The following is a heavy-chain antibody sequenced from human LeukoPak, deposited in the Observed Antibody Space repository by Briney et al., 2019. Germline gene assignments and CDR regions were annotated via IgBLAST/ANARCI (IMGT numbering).Heavy chain of an antibody. CDR2: IYSGGTT. Sequence: GGSLRLSCAASGFTVSTNCMTWVRQAPGKGLEWVSTIYSGGTTYYADSVMGRFTISRHNSRNTPYLQMNSLRAEDTAVYYCARVDTVMAYYFDLWGQGTLVTVSS. D-gene: IGHD5-18*01. CDR1: GFTVSTNC. CDR3: ARVDTVMAYYFDL. J-gene: IGHJ4*02. V-gene: IGHV3-53*04.